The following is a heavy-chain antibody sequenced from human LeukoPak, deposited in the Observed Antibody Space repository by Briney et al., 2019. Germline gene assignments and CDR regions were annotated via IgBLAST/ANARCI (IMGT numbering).Heavy chain of an antibody. CDR2: ISGSGGNT. D-gene: IGHD3-22*01. CDR1: GFTFSSYA. CDR3: AKHSTPNDYGSNSYADY. Sequence: HPGGSLRLSCAASGFTFSSYAMSWVRQAPGKGLEWVSVISGSGGNTYFADSVKGRFTISRDNSKNTLYLQMNSLRAEDTAVYYCAKHSTPNDYGSNSYADYWGQGTLVTVSS. J-gene: IGHJ4*02. V-gene: IGHV3-23*01.